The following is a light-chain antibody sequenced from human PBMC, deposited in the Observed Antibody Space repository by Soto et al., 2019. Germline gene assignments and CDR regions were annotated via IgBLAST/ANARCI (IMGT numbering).Light chain of an antibody. Sequence: QSALTQPPSASGSPGQSVTISCTGTSSDVGGYNFVSWYQQHPGKAPKLMIYEVSKRPSGVPDRFSGSKSGNTASLTVSGLQAEDEADYYCSSYAGGNNLVFGRGTKVTVL. V-gene: IGLV2-8*01. CDR3: SSYAGGNNLV. J-gene: IGLJ2*01. CDR2: EVS. CDR1: SSDVGGYNF.